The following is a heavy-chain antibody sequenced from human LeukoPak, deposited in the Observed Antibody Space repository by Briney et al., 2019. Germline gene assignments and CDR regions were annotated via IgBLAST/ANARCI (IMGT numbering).Heavy chain of an antibody. J-gene: IGHJ5*02. CDR3: AKNAGLGYCTSTSCPFDP. V-gene: IGHV3-23*01. Sequence: GGSLRLSCAASGFTFSNYAMNWVRQAPGKGLEWVSGTSGSGDSTNYADSVKGRFTISRDNSKNTLFLQMNSLRAEDTAVYYCAKNAGLGYCTSTSCPFDPWGQGTLVTVSS. CDR1: GFTFSNYA. D-gene: IGHD2-2*01. CDR2: TSGSGDST.